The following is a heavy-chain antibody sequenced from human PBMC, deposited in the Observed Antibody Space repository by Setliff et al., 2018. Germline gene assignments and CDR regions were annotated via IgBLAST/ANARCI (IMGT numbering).Heavy chain of an antibody. Sequence: SETLSLTCTVPGDSISRYYWSWIRQPPGKGLEWIGYIQNGGNTKYNPSLGSRITMSVDTSKNQFSLKLSSVTAADTAVYFCARGPRFDYESPTYRRRFDPWGQGTAVTVSS. V-gene: IGHV4-59*12. J-gene: IGHJ5*02. D-gene: IGHD4-17*01. CDR2: IQNGGNT. CDR1: GDSISRYY. CDR3: ARGPRFDYESPTYRRRFDP.